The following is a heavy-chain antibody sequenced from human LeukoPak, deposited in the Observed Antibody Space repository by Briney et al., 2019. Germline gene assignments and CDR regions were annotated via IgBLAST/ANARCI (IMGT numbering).Heavy chain of an antibody. CDR3: AKEGGYDDYFDY. V-gene: IGHV3-30*02. CDR1: GFSFSSYG. D-gene: IGHD5-12*01. CDR2: IRYDGSNN. Sequence: GGSLRLSCAASGFSFSSYGMHWVRQAPGKGLEWVAFIRYDGSNNYYADSVKGRFTISRDNSKNTVYLQMNSLRPEDTAVYYCAKEGGYDDYFDYWGQGILVTVSS. J-gene: IGHJ4*02.